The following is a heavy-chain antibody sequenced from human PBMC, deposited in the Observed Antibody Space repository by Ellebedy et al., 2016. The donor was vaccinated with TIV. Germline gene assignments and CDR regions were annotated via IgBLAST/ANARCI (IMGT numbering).Heavy chain of an antibody. CDR1: GGSVSSGSYY. Sequence: MPSETLSLTCTVSGGSVSSGSYYLSWIRQPPGKGLEWSGYVYYTGSTNYNPSLKSRVTISVDTSKNQFSLKLSSVTAADTAVYFCASQWLPRGDYFDSWGQGTLVAVSS. J-gene: IGHJ4*02. CDR2: VYYTGST. D-gene: IGHD6-19*01. CDR3: ASQWLPRGDYFDS. V-gene: IGHV4-61*01.